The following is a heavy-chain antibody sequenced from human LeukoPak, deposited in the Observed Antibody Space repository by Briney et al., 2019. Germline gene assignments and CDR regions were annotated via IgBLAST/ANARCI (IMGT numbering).Heavy chain of an antibody. J-gene: IGHJ5*02. CDR2: IKCKGYGGTT. Sequence: GVPVTLFCVASGFPLNKAREIGLPRAPGEGREWVGRIKCKGYGGTTKYPEAVKGRFTIPRDESKSIAYVQLNSLRTEHTPMFYCAKRSVVAVVNCFDPWGQGTLVTVSS. CDR1: GFPLNKAR. D-gene: IGHD2-15*01. CDR3: AKRSVVAVVNCFDP. V-gene: IGHV3-15*01.